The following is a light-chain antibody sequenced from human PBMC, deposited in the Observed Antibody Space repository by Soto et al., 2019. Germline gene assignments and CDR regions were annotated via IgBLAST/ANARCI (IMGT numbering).Light chain of an antibody. V-gene: IGLV2-23*02. Sequence: QSALTQPASVSGSPGQSITISCTGTSSDVGSYNLVSWYQQHPGKAPKLMISEVSRRPSGVSNRFSGSKSGNTASLTISGLHAEDEADYYCCSYAGSRIVIFGGGTKLPVL. CDR2: EVS. J-gene: IGLJ2*01. CDR1: SSDVGSYNL. CDR3: CSYAGSRIVI.